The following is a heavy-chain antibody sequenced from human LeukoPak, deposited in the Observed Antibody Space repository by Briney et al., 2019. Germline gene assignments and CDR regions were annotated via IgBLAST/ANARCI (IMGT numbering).Heavy chain of an antibody. CDR1: GFPFTSYA. CDR3: AVGDYYYDTRFDY. CDR2: VNADNSNT. Sequence: ASVKISCKASGFPFTSYAIHWVRHAPGQRLQWMGWVNADNSNTKYSQEFQGRVTTTRDTSASTAYMDLNSLRSEDMAVYYCAVGDYYYDTRFDYWGQGTLVTVSS. V-gene: IGHV1-3*03. J-gene: IGHJ4*02. D-gene: IGHD3-22*01.